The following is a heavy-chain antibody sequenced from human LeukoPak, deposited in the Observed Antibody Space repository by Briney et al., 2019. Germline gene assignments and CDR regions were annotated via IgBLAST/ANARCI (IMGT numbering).Heavy chain of an antibody. V-gene: IGHV3-64*01. CDR2: ISSNGGST. Sequence: GRSLRLSCAASGFPFSSYAMHWVRQAPGKGLEYVSAISSNGGSTYYANSVKGRFTISRDNSKNTLYLQMGSLRAGDMAVYYCARDSDGYSSSWYFDYWGQGTLVTVSS. CDR1: GFPFSSYA. CDR3: ARDSDGYSSSWYFDY. D-gene: IGHD6-13*01. J-gene: IGHJ4*02.